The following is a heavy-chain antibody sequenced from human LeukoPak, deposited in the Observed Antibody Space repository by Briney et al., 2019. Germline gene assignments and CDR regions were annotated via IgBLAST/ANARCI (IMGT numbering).Heavy chain of an antibody. V-gene: IGHV3-30-3*01. CDR2: ISYDGSNK. Sequence: GGSLRLSCAASGFTFSSYAMHWVRQAPGKGLEWVAVISYDGSNKYYADSVKGRFTISRDNSKNTLYLQMNSLRAEDTAVYYCARDMDSSGPYGYWGQGTLVTVSS. CDR1: GFTFSSYA. D-gene: IGHD3-22*01. J-gene: IGHJ4*02. CDR3: ARDMDSSGPYGY.